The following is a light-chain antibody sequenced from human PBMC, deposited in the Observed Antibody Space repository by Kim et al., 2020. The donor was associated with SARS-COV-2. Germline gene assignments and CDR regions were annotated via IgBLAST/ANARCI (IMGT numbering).Light chain of an antibody. CDR1: KIGSKS. V-gene: IGLV3-21*04. CDR2: YDT. J-gene: IGLJ3*02. CDR3: QVWNSNSDWM. Sequence: SYELTQPPSVSVAPGKTARITCGTNKIGSKSVHWYQQRPGQAPVLVIYYDTDRPSGTPERFSGSRSGNTATLTINRVEAGDEADYYCQVWNSNSDWMFGGGTQLTVL.